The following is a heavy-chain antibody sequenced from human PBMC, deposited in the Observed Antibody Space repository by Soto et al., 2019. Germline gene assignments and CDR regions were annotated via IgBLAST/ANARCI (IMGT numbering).Heavy chain of an antibody. CDR2: INPNSGII. Sequence: QVQLVQSGAEVKKPGASVKVSCKPSGHTFTGYYIHWVRQAPGQGLEWMGWINPNSGIINYALRFQGRVTMTRDTSISTVHMELSRLRSDDTAVYYCARVSHDWFYDAFDLWGQGTMVTVSA. CDR3: ARVSHDWFYDAFDL. CDR1: GHTFTGYY. V-gene: IGHV1-2*02. J-gene: IGHJ3*01. D-gene: IGHD3-9*01.